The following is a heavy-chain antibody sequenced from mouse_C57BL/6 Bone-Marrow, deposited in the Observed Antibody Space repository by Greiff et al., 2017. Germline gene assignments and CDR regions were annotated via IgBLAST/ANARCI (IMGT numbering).Heavy chain of an antibody. CDR1: GFTFSDFY. Sequence: EVQGVESGGGLVQSGRSLRLSCATSGFTFSDFYMEWVRQAPGKGLEWIAASRNKANDYTTEYSASVKGRFIVSRDTSQSILYLQMNALRAEDTAIYYCARDARDGYYYAMDYWGQGTSVTVSS. CDR2: SRNKANDYTT. V-gene: IGHV7-1*01. J-gene: IGHJ4*01. CDR3: ARDARDGYYYAMDY. D-gene: IGHD2-3*01.